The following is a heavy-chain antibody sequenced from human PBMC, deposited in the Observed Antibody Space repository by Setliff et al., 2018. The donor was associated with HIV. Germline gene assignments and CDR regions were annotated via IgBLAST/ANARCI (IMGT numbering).Heavy chain of an antibody. CDR2: INPESGGT. CDR3: TRGGRVPGHWYFDL. Sequence: ASVKVSCKASGYSFSGHFMVWVRQAPGHGLEWMGWINPESGGTSYAQKFQGRVTMTTDTSITTAFMELYNLTPDDTAVYYCTRGGRVPGHWYFDLWG. V-gene: IGHV1-2*02. D-gene: IGHD1-1*01. CDR1: GYSFSGHF. J-gene: IGHJ2*01.